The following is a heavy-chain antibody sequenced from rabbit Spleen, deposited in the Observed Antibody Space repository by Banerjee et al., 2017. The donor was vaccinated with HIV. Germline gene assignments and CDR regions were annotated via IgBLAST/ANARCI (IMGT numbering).Heavy chain of an antibody. V-gene: IGHV1S45*01. Sequence: QEQLTETGGDLVKPGASLTLTCIASGVSFSGSSYMCWVRQAPGKGLEWIACIEAGSSGFTYFASWAKGRFTISKTSSTTVTLQMTSLTAADTATYFCARDTSSSFSSYGMDLWGPGTLVTVS. CDR1: GVSFSGSSY. CDR2: IEAGSSGFT. CDR3: ARDTSSSFSSYGMDL. D-gene: IGHD1-1*01. J-gene: IGHJ6*01.